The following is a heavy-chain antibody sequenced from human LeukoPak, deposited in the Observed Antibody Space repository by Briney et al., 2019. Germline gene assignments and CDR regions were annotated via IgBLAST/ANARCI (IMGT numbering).Heavy chain of an antibody. CDR1: GGSISSYY. CDR3: ARSYGDYINFDY. D-gene: IGHD4-17*01. Sequence: SETLSLTCNISGGSISSYYWNWIRQPPGKGLEWIGYIYYSGSTNCNPSLKSRVTMSVDTSKNQFSLNLASVTAADTAMYYCARSYGDYINFDYWGQGILVTVSS. CDR2: IYYSGST. J-gene: IGHJ4*02. V-gene: IGHV4-59*01.